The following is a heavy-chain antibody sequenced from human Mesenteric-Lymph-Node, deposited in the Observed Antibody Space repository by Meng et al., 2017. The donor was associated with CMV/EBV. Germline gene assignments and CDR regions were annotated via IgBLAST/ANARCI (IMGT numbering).Heavy chain of an antibody. CDR3: ARGKGLNNWFDP. V-gene: IGHV4-39*07. J-gene: IGHJ5*02. Sequence: SETLSLTCTVSGGSISSSAYYWGWIRQPPGKGLEWIGSIYSSGSTNYNPSLQSRVTILVATSKNQFSLKLSSVTAADTAVYYCARGKGLNNWFDPWGQGTLVTVSS. CDR1: GGSISSSAYY. CDR2: IYSSGST.